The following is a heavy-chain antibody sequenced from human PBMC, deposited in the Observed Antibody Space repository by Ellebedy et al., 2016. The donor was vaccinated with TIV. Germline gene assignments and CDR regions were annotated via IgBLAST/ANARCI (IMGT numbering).Heavy chain of an antibody. D-gene: IGHD2-8*01. CDR3: AKDNGY. V-gene: IGHV3-23*01. CDR1: GFTFSSYG. J-gene: IGHJ4*02. Sequence: GESLKISXAASGFTFSSYGMHWVRQAPGKGLEWVSAISGSGGSTYYADSVKGRFTISRDNSKNTLYLQMNSLRAEDTAVYYCAKDNGYWGQGTLVTVSS. CDR2: ISGSGGST.